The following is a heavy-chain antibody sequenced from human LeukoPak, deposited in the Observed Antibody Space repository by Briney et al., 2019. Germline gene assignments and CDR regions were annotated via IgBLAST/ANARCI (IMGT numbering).Heavy chain of an antibody. J-gene: IGHJ4*02. CDR3: ANLRRETTMIPY. CDR1: GGSISSSSYY. Sequence: SETLSLTCTVSGGSISSSSYYWGWIRQPPGKGLEWIGSIYYSGSTYYNPSLKSRVTISVDTSKNQFSLKLSSVTAADTAIYYCANLRRETTMIPYWGQGTLVTVSS. D-gene: IGHD3-22*01. V-gene: IGHV4-39*01. CDR2: IYYSGST.